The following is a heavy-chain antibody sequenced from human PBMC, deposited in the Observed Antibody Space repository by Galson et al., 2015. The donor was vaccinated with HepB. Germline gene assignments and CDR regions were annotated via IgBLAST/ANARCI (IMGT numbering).Heavy chain of an antibody. CDR3: AREVVTVDTWGGDAFDI. CDR1: GGFSSNYC. D-gene: IGHD2-2*01. V-gene: IGHV4-59*01. CDR2: IFCIGTT. J-gene: IGHJ3*02. Sequence: ETLSLTCTVSGGFSSNYCWNWIRQPPGKGLEWIGSIFCIGTTNYNPSLKSRATVSVDTSLNQLSLELTSVTAADTAVYYCAREVVTVDTWGGDAFDIWGQGTKVTASS.